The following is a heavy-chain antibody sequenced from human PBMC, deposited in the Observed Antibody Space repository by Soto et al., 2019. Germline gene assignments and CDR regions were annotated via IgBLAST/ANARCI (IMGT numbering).Heavy chain of an antibody. CDR2: INAGNGNT. CDR1: GYTFTSYA. D-gene: IGHD2-21*02. CDR3: ARSIVVVTALAY. J-gene: IGHJ4*02. V-gene: IGHV1-3*05. Sequence: QVQLVQSGAEEKKPGASVKVSCKASGYTFTSYAMHWVRQAPGQRLEWMGWINAGNGNTQYSQKFQGRVTITRDTSASTAYMELSSLRSEDTAVYYCARSIVVVTALAYWGQGTLVTVSS.